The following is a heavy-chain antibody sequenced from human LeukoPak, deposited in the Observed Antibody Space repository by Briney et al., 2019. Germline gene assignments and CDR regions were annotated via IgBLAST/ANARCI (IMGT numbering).Heavy chain of an antibody. CDR3: STDGTPKFEH. Sequence: GGSLRLSCAASGFGFNYYGMVWFRQSPGKGLEWVATISYDERGKHYADSVQGRFTISRDNSKSVLYLQLDYLRPEDAAVYYCSTDGTPKFEHWGQGTLVTVSS. CDR1: GFGFNYYG. CDR2: ISYDERGK. V-gene: IGHV3-30*03. J-gene: IGHJ1*01. D-gene: IGHD3-16*01.